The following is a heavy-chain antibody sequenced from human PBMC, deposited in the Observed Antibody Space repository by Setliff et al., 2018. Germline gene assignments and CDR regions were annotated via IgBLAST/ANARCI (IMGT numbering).Heavy chain of an antibody. V-gene: IGHV5-51*01. CDR1: GYSFTSYW. J-gene: IGHJ3*02. Sequence: PGESLKISCTGSGYSFTSYWIGCVRQMPGKGLEWMGIIYPGDSDTRYSPSFQGQVTISADKSIRTSYLQWSSLKASDTAIYSWARQAIFGSDAFDIWGQGTMVTVSS. CDR3: ARQAIFGSDAFDI. D-gene: IGHD3-3*01. CDR2: IYPGDSDT.